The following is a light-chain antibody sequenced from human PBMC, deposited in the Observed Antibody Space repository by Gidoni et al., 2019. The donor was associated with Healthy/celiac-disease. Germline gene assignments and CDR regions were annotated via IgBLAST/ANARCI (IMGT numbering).Light chain of an antibody. V-gene: IGKV3-11*01. CDR3: QQRSNWPPLT. CDR1: QSFSSY. CDR2: DAS. J-gene: IGKJ4*01. Sequence: EIVLTQSPATLALSPGERATLSCRASQSFSSYLAWYQQKPGQAPRLLIYDASNSATGIPARFSGSGSGTDFTLTISSREPEDFAVYYCQQRSNWPPLTFGGGTKVEIK.